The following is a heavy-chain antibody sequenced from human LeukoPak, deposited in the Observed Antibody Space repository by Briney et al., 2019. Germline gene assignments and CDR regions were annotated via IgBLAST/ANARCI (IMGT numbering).Heavy chain of an antibody. Sequence: SETLSLTCSVSGDSITYFYWSWIRQAAGKGLEWIGRVSSSGSTDYNPSLKSRVTISVDTSKNQFSLKQSSVTAADTAVYYCARIYCGGDCRGYYYHYYMDVWGKGTTVTISS. D-gene: IGHD2-21*02. J-gene: IGHJ6*03. CDR3: ARIYCGGDCRGYYYHYYMDV. CDR1: GDSITYFY. CDR2: VSSSGST. V-gene: IGHV4-4*07.